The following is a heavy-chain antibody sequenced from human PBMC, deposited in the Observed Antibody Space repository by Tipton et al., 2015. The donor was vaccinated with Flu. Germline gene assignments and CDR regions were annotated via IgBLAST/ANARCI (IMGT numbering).Heavy chain of an antibody. J-gene: IGHJ5*02. Sequence: TLSLTCTVSGGSISSSSYYWGWIRQPPGKGLEWIGNIHYSGSTYYNPSLKSRVTISVDTSKNQFSLKLSSVTAADTAVYYCARVGGCSYGPVDPWGQGTLVTVSS. CDR1: GGSISSSSYY. CDR3: ARVGGCSYGPVDP. CDR2: IHYSGST. V-gene: IGHV4-39*07. D-gene: IGHD5-18*01.